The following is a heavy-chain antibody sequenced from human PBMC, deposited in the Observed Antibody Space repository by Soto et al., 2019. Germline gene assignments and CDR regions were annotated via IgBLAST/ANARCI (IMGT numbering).Heavy chain of an antibody. CDR3: ARDPGGVTMIVVVPQGYAFDI. Sequence: ASVNVSCKASGYTFTSYGISWVRQAPGQGLEWMGWISAYNGNTNYAQKLQGRVTMTTDTSTSTAYMELRSLRSDDTAVYYCARDPGGVTMIVVVPQGYAFDIWGQGTMVTVSS. D-gene: IGHD3-22*01. CDR2: ISAYNGNT. V-gene: IGHV1-18*01. J-gene: IGHJ3*02. CDR1: GYTFTSYG.